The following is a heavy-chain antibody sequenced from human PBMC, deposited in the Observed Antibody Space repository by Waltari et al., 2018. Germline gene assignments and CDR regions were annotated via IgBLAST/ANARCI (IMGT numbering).Heavy chain of an antibody. D-gene: IGHD2-21*02. Sequence: QLVQPGAEVKKPGESLRISCKASGYSFTNFWIGWVRQLPGKGLEWMGIIFPGDSATRHTPSFQGQVTISADNSISTAYLQWSSLKASDTAIYYCARLAQYCNGGCYRGFDYWGQGTLVTVSS. CDR2: IFPGDSAT. CDR3: ARLAQYCNGGCYRGFDY. CDR1: GYSFTNFW. V-gene: IGHV5-51*01. J-gene: IGHJ4*02.